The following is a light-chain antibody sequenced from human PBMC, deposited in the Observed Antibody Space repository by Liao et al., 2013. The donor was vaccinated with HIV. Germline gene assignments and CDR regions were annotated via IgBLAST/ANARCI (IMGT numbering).Light chain of an antibody. Sequence: SFVLTQPPSVSVAPGKTASITCGGNNIASKSVHWYQQKPGQAPVLVIEYDTVRPSGIPDRFSASDSGATATLTIRRVEVGDEADYYCQVWDNSVDRVVFGGGTKLTVL. CDR3: QVWDNSVDRVV. CDR2: YDT. J-gene: IGLJ2*01. V-gene: IGLV3-21*04. CDR1: NIASKS.